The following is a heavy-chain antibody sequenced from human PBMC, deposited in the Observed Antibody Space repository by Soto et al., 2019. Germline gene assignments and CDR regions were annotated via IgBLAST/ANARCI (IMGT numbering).Heavy chain of an antibody. J-gene: IGHJ6*02. CDR1: GSTFSSYA. CDR2: IIPMFGTA. D-gene: IGHD1-20*01. Sequence: SVKVSCKASGSTFSSYAISWVRQAPGQGLGWMGGIIPMFGTANYAQKFQGRVTITADESTRTAYMELSSLRSEDTAVYFCAREYNWNDVRYGMDVWGQGTTVTVSS. CDR3: AREYNWNDVRYGMDV. V-gene: IGHV1-69*13.